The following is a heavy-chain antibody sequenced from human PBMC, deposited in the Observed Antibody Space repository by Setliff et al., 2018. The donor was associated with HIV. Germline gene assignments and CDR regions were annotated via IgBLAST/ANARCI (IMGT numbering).Heavy chain of an antibody. D-gene: IGHD3-10*01. J-gene: IGHJ5*02. CDR3: ARKHKVSLGRGIVVLWGFDP. V-gene: IGHV3-23*01. CDR2: ISGSGGST. CDR1: GFTVRTYY. Sequence: GGSLRLSCAASGFTVRTYYMSWVRQAPGKGLEWVSVISGSGGSTFYADSVKGRFTISRDNSKNTLYLQMNGLRVEDTAIYYCARKHKVSLGRGIVVLWGFDPWGQGTLVTVPQ.